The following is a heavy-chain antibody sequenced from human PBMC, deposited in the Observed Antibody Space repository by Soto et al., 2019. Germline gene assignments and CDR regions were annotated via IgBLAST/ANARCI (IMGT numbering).Heavy chain of an antibody. J-gene: IGHJ4*02. CDR3: ASSSVFGVVIAPFDY. D-gene: IGHD3-3*01. CDR1: GGSISSSNW. CDR2: IDHSGST. Sequence: QVQLQESGPGLVKPSWTLSLTCAVSGGSISSSNWWRWVRQPPGKGLAWIGEIDHSGSTNYNPSLKSRVTISVDKSKNQFSLKLSSVTAADTAVYYCASSSVFGVVIAPFDYWGQGTLVTVSS. V-gene: IGHV4-4*02.